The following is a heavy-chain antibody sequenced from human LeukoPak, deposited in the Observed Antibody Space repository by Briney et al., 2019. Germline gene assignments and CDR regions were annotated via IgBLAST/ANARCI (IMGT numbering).Heavy chain of an antibody. D-gene: IGHD6-13*01. CDR3: ARGSSTADP. CDR2: IYYSGST. J-gene: IGHJ5*02. CDR1: GGSISSYY. Sequence: SETLSLTCTVSGGSISSYYWSWIRQPPGKGLEWIGYIYYSGSTNYNPSLKSRVTISVDTSKDQFSLKLSSVTAADTAVYYCARGSSTADPWGQGTLVTVSS. V-gene: IGHV4-59*01.